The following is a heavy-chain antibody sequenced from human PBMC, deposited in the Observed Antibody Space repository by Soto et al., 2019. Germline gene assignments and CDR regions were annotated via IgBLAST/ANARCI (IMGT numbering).Heavy chain of an antibody. CDR3: ARVLGGRGSSWYYFDY. V-gene: IGHV1-18*01. J-gene: IGHJ4*02. CDR1: GYTFTSYG. CDR2: ISAYNGNT. D-gene: IGHD6-13*01. Sequence: ASVKVSCKASGYTFTSYGISWVRQAPGQGLEWMGWISAYNGNTNYAQKLQGRVTMTTDTSTSTAYMELRSLRSDDTAVYYCARVLGGRGSSWYYFDYWGQGTLVTVSS.